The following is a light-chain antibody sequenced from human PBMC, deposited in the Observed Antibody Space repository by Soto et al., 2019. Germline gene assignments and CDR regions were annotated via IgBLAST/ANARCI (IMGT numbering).Light chain of an antibody. V-gene: IGKV1-9*01. CDR1: QAISSH. Sequence: DIQLTQSPSFLSASVGGRVTITCRASQAISSHLAWYQQKPGKAPNLLIYGASTLQSGVPSTFSVSGSGTQFTLTISSLQPEYFATYYCQQLNSYPLSFGHGTTVDIE. CDR3: QQLNSYPLS. J-gene: IGKJ3*01. CDR2: GAS.